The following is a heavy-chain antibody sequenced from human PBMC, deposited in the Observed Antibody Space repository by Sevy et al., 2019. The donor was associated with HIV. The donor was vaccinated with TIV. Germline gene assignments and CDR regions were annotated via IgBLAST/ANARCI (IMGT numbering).Heavy chain of an antibody. CDR2: ISAYNGNT. Sequence: ASVKVSCKASGYTFTSYGISWVRQAPGQGLEWMGWISAYNGNTNYAQKLQGRVTMTADTSTSTAYMELRSLRSDDTAVYYCARAAYGYFDYGIDVWGQGTTVTVSS. J-gene: IGHJ6*02. D-gene: IGHD6-25*01. CDR1: GYTFTSYG. CDR3: ARAAYGYFDYGIDV. V-gene: IGHV1-18*01.